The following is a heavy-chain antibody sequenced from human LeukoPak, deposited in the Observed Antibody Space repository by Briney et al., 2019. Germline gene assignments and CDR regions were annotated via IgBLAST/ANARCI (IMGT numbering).Heavy chain of an antibody. CDR2: ISSSSTI. V-gene: IGHV3-69-1*01. CDR3: AKSESSERWSEPGIAAAVDY. D-gene: IGHD6-13*01. J-gene: IGHJ4*02. CDR1: GFTFSVYY. Sequence: GGSLRLSCAASGFTFSVYYMNWVPQAPGKGLEWVSSISSSSTIYYADSVKGRFTISRDNAKNSLYLQMNSLRAEDTAVYYCAKSESSERWSEPGIAAAVDYWGQGTLVIVSS.